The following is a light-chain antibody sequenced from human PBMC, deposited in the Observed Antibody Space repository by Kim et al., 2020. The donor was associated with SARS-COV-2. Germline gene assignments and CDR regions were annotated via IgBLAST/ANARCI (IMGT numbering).Light chain of an antibody. Sequence: AAVGDRVTITCRASQGINKYLVWFQQKPGKGPKSLIYGASSLQSGVPSRFIGSGSGTDFTLTISSLQPEDFATYYCQHYASYPLTFGGGTKVDIK. J-gene: IGKJ4*01. CDR2: GAS. CDR1: QGINKY. V-gene: IGKV1-16*01. CDR3: QHYASYPLT.